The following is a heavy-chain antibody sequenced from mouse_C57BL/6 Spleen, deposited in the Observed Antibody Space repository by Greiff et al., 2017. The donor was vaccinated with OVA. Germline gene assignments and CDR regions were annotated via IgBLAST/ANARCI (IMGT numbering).Heavy chain of an antibody. CDR3: TIYYYGSSWFAY. V-gene: IGHV1-5*01. J-gene: IGHJ3*01. CDR1: GYTFTSYW. Sequence: EVQLQQSGTVLARPGASVKMSCKTSGYTFTSYWMHWVKQRPGQGLEWIGAIYPGNSDTSYNQKFKGKAKLTAVTSASTAYMELSSLTNEDSAVYYCTIYYYGSSWFAYWGQGTLVTVSA. D-gene: IGHD1-1*01. CDR2: IYPGNSDT.